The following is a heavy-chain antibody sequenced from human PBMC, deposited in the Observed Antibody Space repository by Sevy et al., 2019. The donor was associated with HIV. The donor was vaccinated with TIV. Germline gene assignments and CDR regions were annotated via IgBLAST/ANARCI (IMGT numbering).Heavy chain of an antibody. Sequence: ASVKVSCKASGGTFSSYAISWVRQAPGQGVEWMGGIIPIFGTANYAQKFQGRVTITADESTSTAYMELSSLRSEDTAVYYCASSYYYDSSGYSRGFDPSGQGTMVTVSS. CDR3: ASSYYYDSSGYSRGFDP. CDR1: GGTFSSYA. V-gene: IGHV1-69*13. D-gene: IGHD3-22*01. CDR2: IIPIFGTA. J-gene: IGHJ5*02.